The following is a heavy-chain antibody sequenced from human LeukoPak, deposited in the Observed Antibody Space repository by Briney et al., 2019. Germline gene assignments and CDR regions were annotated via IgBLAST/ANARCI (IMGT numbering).Heavy chain of an antibody. Sequence: GGSLRLSCAASGFTFSTYEMNWVRQAPGKGLEWVGRIKSKTDGGTTDYAAPVKGRFTISRDDSKTTLYLQMNSLRTEDTAVYYCTTDHGSWGYWGQGTLVTVSS. D-gene: IGHD6-13*01. V-gene: IGHV3-15*01. CDR1: GFTFSTYE. CDR2: IKSKTDGGTT. J-gene: IGHJ4*02. CDR3: TTDHGSWGY.